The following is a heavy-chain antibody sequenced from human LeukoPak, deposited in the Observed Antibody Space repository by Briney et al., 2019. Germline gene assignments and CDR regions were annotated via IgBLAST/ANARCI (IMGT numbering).Heavy chain of an antibody. CDR2: IYYSGST. Sequence: SEALSLTCTVSGGSISSSSYYWGWIRQPPGKGLEWIGSIYYSGSTYYNPSLKSRVTISVDTSKNQFSLKLSSVTAADTAVYYCARLGPYYDFWSGYLPVDYWGQGTLVTVSS. V-gene: IGHV4-39*01. CDR3: ARLGPYYDFWSGYLPVDY. D-gene: IGHD3-3*01. J-gene: IGHJ4*02. CDR1: GGSISSSSYY.